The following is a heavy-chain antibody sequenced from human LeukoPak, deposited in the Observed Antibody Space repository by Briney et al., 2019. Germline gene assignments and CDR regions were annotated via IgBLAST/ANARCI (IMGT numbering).Heavy chain of an antibody. D-gene: IGHD3-3*01. V-gene: IGHV4-59*08. J-gene: IGHJ6*04. CDR3: AATRARDYDFSLDV. Sequence: SETLSLTCTVSGGSISSYYWSWIRQPPGKGLEWIGYIYYSGSTNYNPSLKSRVTISVDTSKNQFSLKLSSVTAADTAVYYCAATRARDYDFSLDVWGKGTTVTVSS. CDR1: GGSISSYY. CDR2: IYYSGST.